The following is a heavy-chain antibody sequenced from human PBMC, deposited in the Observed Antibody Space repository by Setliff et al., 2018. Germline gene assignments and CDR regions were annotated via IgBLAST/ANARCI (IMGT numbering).Heavy chain of an antibody. CDR2: IRNDGSEE. CDR1: GFIFSGSA. J-gene: IGHJ4*02. D-gene: IGHD1-26*01. CDR3: ARDGRWELGVGGFHS. Sequence: GGSLRLSCAASGFIFSGSAIHWVRKASGKGLEWVAKIRNDGSEEYYVDSVKGRFTISRDNAQKSLYLQMNNLRAEDTAVYYCARDGRWELGVGGFHSWGQRTLVTVSS. V-gene: IGHV3-7*01.